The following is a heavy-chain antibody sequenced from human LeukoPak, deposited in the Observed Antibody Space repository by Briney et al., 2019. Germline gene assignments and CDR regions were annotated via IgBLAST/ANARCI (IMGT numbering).Heavy chain of an antibody. Sequence: PETLSLTCAVYGGSFSGYYWSWIRQPAGKGLEWIGRIYTSGSTNYNPSLKSRVTISVDTSKNQFSLKLSSVTAADTAVYYCARADITRYYGSGSYYYYYYMDVWGKGTTVTISS. V-gene: IGHV4-59*10. D-gene: IGHD3-10*01. CDR2: IYTSGST. J-gene: IGHJ6*03. CDR1: GGSFSGYY. CDR3: ARADITRYYGSGSYYYYYYMDV.